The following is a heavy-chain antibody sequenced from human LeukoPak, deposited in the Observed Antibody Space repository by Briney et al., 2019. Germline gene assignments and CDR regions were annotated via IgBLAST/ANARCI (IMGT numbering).Heavy chain of an antibody. D-gene: IGHD3-10*01. CDR3: AILLWFGELLSPPFDY. J-gene: IGHJ4*02. Sequence: ALVKVSCKASGYTFTSYYMHWVRQAPGQGLEWMGIINPSGGSTSYAQKFQGRVTMTRDTSTSTVYMELSSLRSEDTAVYYCAILLWFGELLSPPFDYWGQGTLVTVSS. CDR2: INPSGGST. V-gene: IGHV1-46*01. CDR1: GYTFTSYY.